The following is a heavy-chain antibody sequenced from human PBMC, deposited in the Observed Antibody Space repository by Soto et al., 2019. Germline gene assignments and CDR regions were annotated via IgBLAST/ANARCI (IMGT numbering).Heavy chain of an antibody. V-gene: IGHV4-39*01. D-gene: IGHD2-15*01. CDR2: IYYSGST. Sequence: QLRLQESGPGLVKPTETLSLTCTVSGGSISSSSYYWGWIRQPPGKGLEWIGSIYYSGSTYYNPSLKSRVTISVDTSKNQFSLKLSSVTAADTALYYCASIRCSGGSLFCRMYLLDYWGQGTLVTVSS. CDR1: GGSISSSSYY. CDR3: ASIRCSGGSLFCRMYLLDY. J-gene: IGHJ4*02.